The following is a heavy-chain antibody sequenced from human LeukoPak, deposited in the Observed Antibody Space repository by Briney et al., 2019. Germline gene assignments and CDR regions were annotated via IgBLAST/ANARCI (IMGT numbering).Heavy chain of an antibody. Sequence: SETLSLTCTVSGGSISSYYWSWIRQPAGKGLEWIGRIYYSGSTYYNPSLKSRVTISVDTSKNQFSLKLSSVTAADTAVYYCARQYCGGDCYVVDYWGQGTLVTVSS. J-gene: IGHJ4*02. CDR3: ARQYCGGDCYVVDY. CDR1: GGSISSYY. D-gene: IGHD2-21*01. CDR2: IYYSGST. V-gene: IGHV4-59*05.